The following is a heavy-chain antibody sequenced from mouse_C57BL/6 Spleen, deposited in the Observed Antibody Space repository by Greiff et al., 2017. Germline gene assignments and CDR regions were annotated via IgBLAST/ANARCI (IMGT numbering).Heavy chain of an antibody. J-gene: IGHJ1*03. V-gene: IGHV1-82*01. D-gene: IGHD1-1*01. Sequence: VQLKESGPELVKPGASVKISCKASGYAFSSSWMNWVKQRPGKGLEWIGRIYPGDGDTNYNGKFKGKATLTADKSSSTAYMQLSSLTSEDSAVYFCAREEFITTVVEYFDVWGTGTTVTVSS. CDR1: GYAFSSSW. CDR3: AREEFITTVVEYFDV. CDR2: IYPGDGDT.